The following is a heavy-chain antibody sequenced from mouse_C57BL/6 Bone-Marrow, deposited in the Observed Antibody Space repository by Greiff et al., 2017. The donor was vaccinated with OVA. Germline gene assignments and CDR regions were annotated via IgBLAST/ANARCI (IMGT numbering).Heavy chain of an antibody. CDR3: ARSGDYAWFAY. CDR1: GYTFTDYY. D-gene: IGHD2-4*01. J-gene: IGHJ3*01. V-gene: IGHV1-75*01. CDR2: IFPGSGRT. Sequence: QVQLKESGPELVKPGASVKISCKASGYTFTDYYINWVKQRPGQGLEWIGWIFPGSGRTYYNEKFKGKATLTVDKSSSTAYMLLSSLTSEDSAVYFCARSGDYAWFAYWGQGTLVTVSA.